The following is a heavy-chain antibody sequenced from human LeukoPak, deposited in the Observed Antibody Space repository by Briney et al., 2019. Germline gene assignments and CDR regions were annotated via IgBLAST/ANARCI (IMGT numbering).Heavy chain of an antibody. CDR3: ASTIFGGFDP. CDR1: GFTFDDYG. CDR2: INWNGGST. V-gene: IGHV3-20*04. D-gene: IGHD3-3*01. Sequence: PGGSLRLPCAASGFTFDDYGMNWVRQAPGKGLEWVSGINWNGGSTGYADSVKGRFTISRDNAKNSLYLQMNSLRAEDTALYYCASTIFGGFDPWGQGTLVTVSS. J-gene: IGHJ5*02.